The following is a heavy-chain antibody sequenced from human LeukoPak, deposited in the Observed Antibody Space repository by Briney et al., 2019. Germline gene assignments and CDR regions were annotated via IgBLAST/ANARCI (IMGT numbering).Heavy chain of an antibody. D-gene: IGHD4-23*01. CDR1: GFTFSSYG. Sequence: GGSLRLSCAASGFTFSSYGMSWVRQAPGKGPEWVSVISGSGDNTYYGDSVKGRFTISRDSSKNTLYLQMSSLRADDTAVYYCAKIRWSSIQNWFDPWGQGALVIVSS. J-gene: IGHJ5*02. CDR2: ISGSGDNT. V-gene: IGHV3-23*01. CDR3: AKIRWSSIQNWFDP.